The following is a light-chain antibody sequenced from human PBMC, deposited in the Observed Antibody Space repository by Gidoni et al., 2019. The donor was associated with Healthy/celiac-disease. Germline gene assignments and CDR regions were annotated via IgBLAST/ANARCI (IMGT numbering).Light chain of an antibody. CDR2: GAS. V-gene: IGKV3-15*01. Sequence: EIVMTQPPATLSVSPGERATLSCRASQSVSSNLAWYQQKPGQAPRLLIYGASTRATGIPARFSGSGSGTEFTLTISSLQSEDFAVDYCQQYNNWPPIFTFGPGTKVEIK. CDR3: QQYNNWPPIFT. J-gene: IGKJ3*01. CDR1: QSVSSN.